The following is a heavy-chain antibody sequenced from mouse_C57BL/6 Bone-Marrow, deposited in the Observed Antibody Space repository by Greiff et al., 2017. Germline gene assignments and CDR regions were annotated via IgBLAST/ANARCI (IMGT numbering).Heavy chain of an antibody. V-gene: IGHV1-9*01. D-gene: IGHD2-14*01. CDR2: ILPGSGST. Sequence: QVQLQQSGAELMKPGASVKLSCKATGYTFTGYWIHWVKQRPGHGLEWIGMILPGSGSTNYNEKFKGKATFTADTSSNTAYRQLSSLTTEYSGIYYCASPIGGLDYWGQGTTLTVSS. CDR1: GYTFTGYW. J-gene: IGHJ2*01. CDR3: ASPIGGLDY.